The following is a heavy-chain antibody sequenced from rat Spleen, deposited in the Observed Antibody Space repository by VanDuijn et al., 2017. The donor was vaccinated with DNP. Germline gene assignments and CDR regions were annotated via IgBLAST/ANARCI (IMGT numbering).Heavy chain of an antibody. J-gene: IGHJ2*01. CDR2: ISYDGGST. CDR3: ARGNYPGINTFDY. Sequence: EVQLVESGGGLVQPGRSLKLSCAASGFTFSDYYMAWVRQAPTKGLEWVAYISYDGGSTYFGDSVKGRFTISRDNAKSTLYLQMNGLRSEDTATYFCARGNYPGINTFDYWGQGVMVTVSS. CDR1: GFTFSDYY. V-gene: IGHV5-22*01. D-gene: IGHD1-4*01.